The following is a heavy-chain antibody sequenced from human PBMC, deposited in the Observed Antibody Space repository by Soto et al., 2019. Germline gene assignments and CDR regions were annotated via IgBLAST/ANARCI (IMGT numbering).Heavy chain of an antibody. CDR2: IYYSGST. J-gene: IGHJ6*02. Sequence: PSETLSLTCTVSGGSISSGGYYWSWIRQHPGKGLEWIGYIYYSGSTYYNPSLKSRVTISVGTSKNQFSLKLSSVTAADTAVYYCARGTAYYDFWSGFPNTGYRMDVWGQGTTVTVS. CDR1: GGSISSGGYY. CDR3: ARGTAYYDFWSGFPNTGYRMDV. V-gene: IGHV4-31*03. D-gene: IGHD3-3*01.